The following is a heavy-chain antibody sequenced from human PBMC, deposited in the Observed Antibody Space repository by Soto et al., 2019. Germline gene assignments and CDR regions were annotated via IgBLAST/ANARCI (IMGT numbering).Heavy chain of an antibody. CDR2: IYTDGST. CDR3: ARAKPPSYSSGWYGFDY. D-gene: IGHD6-19*01. J-gene: IGHJ4*02. CDR1: GFSVTYNY. V-gene: IGHV3-66*01. Sequence: SLRLSCSVSGFSVTYNYMTWVRQAPRKGLEWVSVIYTDGSTYNADSVKGRFIISRDNSENALYLQMNSLRAEDTAVYYCARAKPPSYSSGWYGFDYWGQGTLVTVSS.